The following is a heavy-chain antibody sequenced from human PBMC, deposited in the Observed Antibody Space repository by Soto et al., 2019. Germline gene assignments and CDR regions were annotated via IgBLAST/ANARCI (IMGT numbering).Heavy chain of an antibody. CDR2: VSYETAYE. D-gene: IGHD2-15*01. J-gene: IGHJ4*02. Sequence: QVQLLESGGGMVQPGTSLRLSCAVSGFTFSTYDMHWVRQAPGNGLELVAVVSYETAYENYAESVKGRFTISRDNSKNILYLPMNSLIYEDTAVYYCAKVSNAKSSAVTSDSWGRGTLFTVSS. V-gene: IGHV3-30*18. CDR3: AKVSNAKSSAVTSDS. CDR1: GFTFSTYD.